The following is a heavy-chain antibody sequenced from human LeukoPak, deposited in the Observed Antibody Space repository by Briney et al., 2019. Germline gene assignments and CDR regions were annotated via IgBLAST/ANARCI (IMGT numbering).Heavy chain of an antibody. CDR3: ARDSYGGILDF. J-gene: IGHJ4*02. V-gene: IGHV4-4*07. Sequence: SETLSLTCTVSGGSISNYYWSWIRQPAGKGLEWIGRIYTTGSTNYNPSLKSRVTMSVDTSKNQFSLNLSSVTAADTAVYYCARDSYGGILDFWGQETLVTVSS. CDR2: IYTTGST. D-gene: IGHD4-23*01. CDR1: GGSISNYY.